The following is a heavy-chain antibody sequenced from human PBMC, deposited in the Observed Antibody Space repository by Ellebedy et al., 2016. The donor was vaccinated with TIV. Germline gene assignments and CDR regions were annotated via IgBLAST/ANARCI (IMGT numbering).Heavy chain of an antibody. J-gene: IGHJ6*02. D-gene: IGHD4-17*01. CDR3: ARRQALDNGVYVDYYYGMDV. CDR2: IIPIFGTA. CDR1: GGTVSRYA. V-gene: IGHV1-69*06. Sequence: SVKVSXKASGGTVSRYAYSWVRQAPGQGLEWMGGIIPIFGTANYAQKFQGRLTITADKSTSTAYMELSSLRSEDTAVYYCARRQALDNGVYVDYYYGMDVWGQGTTVTVSS.